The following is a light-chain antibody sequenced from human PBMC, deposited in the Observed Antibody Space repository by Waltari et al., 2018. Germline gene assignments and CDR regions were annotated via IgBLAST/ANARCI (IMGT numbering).Light chain of an antibody. V-gene: IGLV3-1*01. Sequence: SYELTQPPSVSVSPGQTASITCTGDKLGDKYACWYQQKPGQSPALGIYQDSKRPSGIPERFSGSSSGNTATLTISGTQAMDEADYYCQAWDSSTHVVFGGGTKLTVL. CDR2: QDS. J-gene: IGLJ2*01. CDR1: KLGDKY. CDR3: QAWDSSTHVV.